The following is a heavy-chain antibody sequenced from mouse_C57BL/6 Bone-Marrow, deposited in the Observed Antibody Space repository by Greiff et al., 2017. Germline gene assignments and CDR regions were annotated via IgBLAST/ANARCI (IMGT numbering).Heavy chain of an antibody. CDR1: GYTFTSYW. J-gene: IGHJ3*01. Sequence: VQLQQPGAELVKPGASVKLSCKASGYTFTSYWMHWVKQRPGQGLEWIGMIHPNSGSTNYNEKFKSKATLTVDKSSSTAYMQLSSLTSEDSAVYDCARSGLRYPAWFAYWGQGTLVTVSA. CDR2: IHPNSGST. CDR3: ARSGLRYPAWFAY. D-gene: IGHD1-1*01. V-gene: IGHV1-64*01.